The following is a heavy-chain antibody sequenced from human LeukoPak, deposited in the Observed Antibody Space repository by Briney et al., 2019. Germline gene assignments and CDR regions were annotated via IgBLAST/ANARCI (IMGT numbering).Heavy chain of an antibody. CDR2: IYYSGGT. Sequence: SETLSLTCTVSGVSMSDYYWTWIRQSPGRGLEWIGYIYYSGGTNYNPSLKSRVSISVDTSKNQFSLKLSSVTAADTAVYYCARDRVYSSSWFYYYMDVWGKGTTVTVSS. CDR1: GVSMSDYY. V-gene: IGHV4-59*12. CDR3: ARDRVYSSSWFYYYMDV. D-gene: IGHD6-6*01. J-gene: IGHJ6*03.